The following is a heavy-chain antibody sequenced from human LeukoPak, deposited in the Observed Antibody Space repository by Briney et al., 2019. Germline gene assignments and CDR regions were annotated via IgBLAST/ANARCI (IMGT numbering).Heavy chain of an antibody. V-gene: IGHV1-69*05. J-gene: IGHJ4*02. D-gene: IGHD3-22*01. CDR3: ARGRYYDSSGNDY. Sequence: SVKVSCKASGGTFSSYAISWVRQAPGQGLEWMGRINPIFGTANYAQKFQGRVTITTDESTSTAYMELSSLRSEDTAVYYCARGRYYDSSGNDYWGQGTLVTVSS. CDR1: GGTFSSYA. CDR2: INPIFGTA.